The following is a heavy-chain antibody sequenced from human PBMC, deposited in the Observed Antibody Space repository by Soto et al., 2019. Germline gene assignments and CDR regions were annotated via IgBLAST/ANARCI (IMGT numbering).Heavy chain of an antibody. CDR3: ARSSQYSYDSSEGNFDS. D-gene: IGHD3-22*01. V-gene: IGHV4-39*07. Sequence: PSETLSLTCTVSGGSISSSSHYWGWIRQPPGKGLEWIGSMYHSGSTYYNPSLKSRVTISVDKSKNQFSLKLSSVTAADTAVYYCARSSQYSYDSSEGNFDSWGRGTLVTVSS. CDR1: GGSISSSSHY. CDR2: MYHSGST. J-gene: IGHJ4*02.